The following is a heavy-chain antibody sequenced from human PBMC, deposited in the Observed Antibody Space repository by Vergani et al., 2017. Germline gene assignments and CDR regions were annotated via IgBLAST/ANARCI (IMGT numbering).Heavy chain of an antibody. CDR3: AKDLEDSSGFFDY. Sequence: VQLVESGGGVVQPGRSLRLSCAASGFTFSSYAMHWVRQAPGKGLEWVAVISYDGSNKYYADSVKGRFTISRDNSKNTLYLQMNSLRAEDTAVYYCAKDLEDSSGFFDYWGQGTLVTVSS. J-gene: IGHJ4*02. D-gene: IGHD3-22*01. CDR2: ISYDGSNK. CDR1: GFTFSSYA. V-gene: IGHV3-30-3*01.